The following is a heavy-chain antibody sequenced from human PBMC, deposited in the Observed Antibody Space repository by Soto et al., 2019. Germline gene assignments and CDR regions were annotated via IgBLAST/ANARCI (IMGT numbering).Heavy chain of an antibody. V-gene: IGHV4-59*08. CDR1: GGSISSYY. Sequence: SETLSLTCTVSGGSISSYYWSWIRQPPGKGLEWIGYSYYSGSTNYNPSLKSRVTISVDTSKNLFSLILTSVTAADTAVYYCARHRLGRNGIVVMSDYGMDVWGQGTTVTVSS. CDR3: ARHRLGRNGIVVMSDYGMDV. CDR2: SYYSGST. D-gene: IGHD3-22*01. J-gene: IGHJ6*02.